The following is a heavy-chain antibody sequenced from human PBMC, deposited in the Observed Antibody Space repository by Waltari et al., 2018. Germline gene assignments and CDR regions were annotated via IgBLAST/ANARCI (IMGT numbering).Heavy chain of an antibody. D-gene: IGHD3-3*01. Sequence: QVQLQESGPGLVKPSETLSLTCTVSGGSISSYYWSWIRQPAGKGLEWIGRIYTSGSTNSNPSLKSRVTMSVDTSKNQFSLKLSSVTAADTAVYYCARSEWFWSGYNLFDYWGQGTLVTVSS. CDR3: ARSEWFWSGYNLFDY. CDR2: IYTSGST. J-gene: IGHJ4*02. V-gene: IGHV4-4*07. CDR1: GGSISSYY.